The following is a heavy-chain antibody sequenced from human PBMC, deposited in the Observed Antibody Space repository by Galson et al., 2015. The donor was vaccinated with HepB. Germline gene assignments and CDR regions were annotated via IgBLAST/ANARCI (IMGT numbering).Heavy chain of an antibody. D-gene: IGHD3-10*01. CDR1: GFTFSGSA. V-gene: IGHV3-73*01. CDR3: TRLAITMVRGVIGRCYYGMDV. Sequence: SLRLSCAASGFTFSGSAMHWVRQASGKGLEWVGRIRSKANSYATAYAASVKGRFTISRDDSKNTAYLQMNSLKTEDTAVYYCTRLAITMVRGVIGRCYYGMDVWSQGTTVTVSS. J-gene: IGHJ6*02. CDR2: IRSKANSYAT.